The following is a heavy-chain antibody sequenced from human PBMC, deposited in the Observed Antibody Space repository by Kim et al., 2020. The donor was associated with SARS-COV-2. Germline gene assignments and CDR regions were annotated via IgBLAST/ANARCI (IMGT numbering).Heavy chain of an antibody. V-gene: IGHV3-9*01. D-gene: IGHD2-21*01. J-gene: IGHJ4*02. CDR2: ISWNSGSI. Sequence: GGSLRLSCAASGFTFDDYAMHWVRQAPGKGLEWVSGISWNSGSIGYADSVKGRFTISRDNAKNSLYLQMNSLRAEDTALYYCAKVGLAYCGGDCFGFFDYWGQGTLVTVSS. CDR3: AKVGLAYCGGDCFGFFDY. CDR1: GFTFDDYA.